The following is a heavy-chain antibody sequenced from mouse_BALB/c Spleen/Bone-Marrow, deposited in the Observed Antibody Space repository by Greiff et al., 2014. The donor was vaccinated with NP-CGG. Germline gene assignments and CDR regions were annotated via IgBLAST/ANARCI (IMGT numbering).Heavy chain of an antibody. J-gene: IGHJ4*01. CDR1: GFTFSDCG. D-gene: IGHD2-1*01. CDR2: ISNLAYSI. V-gene: IGHV5-15*02. CDR3: ARETTRGAMDY. Sequence: EVQVVESGGALVQPGGSRKLSCAASGFTFSDCGMAWVRQAPGKGPEWVAFISNLAYSIYYTDTVTGRFTISRENAKNTLYLEMSSLRSEDTAMYYCARETTRGAMDYWGQGTSVTVSS.